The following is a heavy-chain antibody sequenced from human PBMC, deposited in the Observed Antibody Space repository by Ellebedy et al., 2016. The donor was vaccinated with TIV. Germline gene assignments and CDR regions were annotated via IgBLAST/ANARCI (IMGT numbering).Heavy chain of an antibody. CDR3: AREAAVAGTVVNNWIEF. J-gene: IGHJ5*01. Sequence: GESLKISCAASGFIFNNYGMHWVRQAPGKGLEWVAIIWHDGSIRHHADSVKGRFTISRDTSKNTLILQMNSLRADDTATYFCAREAAVAGTVVNNWIEFWGQGTLVTVSS. CDR1: GFIFNNYG. D-gene: IGHD6-13*01. CDR2: IWHDGSIR. V-gene: IGHV3-33*01.